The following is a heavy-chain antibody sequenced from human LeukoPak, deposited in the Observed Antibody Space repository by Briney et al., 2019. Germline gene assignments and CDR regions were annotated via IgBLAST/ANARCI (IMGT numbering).Heavy chain of an antibody. CDR2: MNPNSGNT. J-gene: IGHJ6*02. CDR1: GYTFTSYD. D-gene: IGHD6-25*01. V-gene: IGHV1-8*01. Sequence: ASVKVSCKASGYTFTSYDINWVRQATRQGPEWMGWMNPNSGNTGYAQKFQGRVTMTRNTSISTAYMELGSLRSEDTAVYYCARAALGDYYYYGMDVWGQGTTVTVSS. CDR3: ARAALGDYYYYGMDV.